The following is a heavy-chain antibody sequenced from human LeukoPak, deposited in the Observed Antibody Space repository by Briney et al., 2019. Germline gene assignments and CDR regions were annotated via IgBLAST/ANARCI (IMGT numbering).Heavy chain of an antibody. CDR2: MYHSGST. V-gene: IGHV4-59*08. J-gene: IGHJ4*02. D-gene: IGHD7-27*01. CDR1: GGSISSYY. Sequence: SETLSLTCTVSGGSISSYYWGWIRQPPGKGLEWIGTMYHSGSTNYNPSLKSRVTISVDTSKNQFSLKLSSVTAADTAVYFCARGFRGDNFDYWGQGTLVTVSS. CDR3: ARGFRGDNFDY.